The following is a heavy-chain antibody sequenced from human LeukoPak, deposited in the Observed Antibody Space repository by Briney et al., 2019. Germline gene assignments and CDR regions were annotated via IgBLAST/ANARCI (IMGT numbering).Heavy chain of an antibody. CDR3: ARGDYDILGSVSWFDP. D-gene: IGHD3-9*01. Sequence: SETLSLTCTVSGGSISSYYWSWIRQPPGKGLEWIGYIYYSGSTNYNPSLKSRVTISIDTSKNQFSLKLTSVTAADTAVYYCARGDYDILGSVSWFDPWGQGTLVTVSS. V-gene: IGHV4-59*01. CDR1: GGSISSYY. CDR2: IYYSGST. J-gene: IGHJ5*02.